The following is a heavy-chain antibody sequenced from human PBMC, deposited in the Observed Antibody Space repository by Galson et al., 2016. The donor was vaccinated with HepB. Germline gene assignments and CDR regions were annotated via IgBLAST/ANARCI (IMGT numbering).Heavy chain of an antibody. CDR3: TVSSSSSFWGHY. Sequence: SLRLSCAASGFTFDTYTMNWVRQAPGKGLEWVSSISTTSTYIYYADSVKGRFTISRDNARNSLYLQMSSLRDEDTAVYYCTVSSSSSFWGHYWGQGTLVTVSS. CDR2: ISTTSTYI. CDR1: GFTFDTYT. J-gene: IGHJ4*02. D-gene: IGHD6-6*01. V-gene: IGHV3-21*01.